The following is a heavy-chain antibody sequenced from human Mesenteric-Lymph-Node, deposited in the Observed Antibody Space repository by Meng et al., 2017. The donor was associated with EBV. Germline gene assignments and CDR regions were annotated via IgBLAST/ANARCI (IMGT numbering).Heavy chain of an antibody. J-gene: IGHJ5*01. CDR2: ISTYSGNT. CDR1: GDMFTNYG. D-gene: IGHD1-1*01. Sequence: QQVQSGAEVKKPAASVKFSCKASGDMFTNYGINWVRQAPGQGLEWMGWISTYSGNTDYAQKFQGRVTMTTDTSTSTAYMELRSLRSDDTAVFYCATEARSGTFNWFDSWGQGTLVTVSS. CDR3: ATEARSGTFNWFDS. V-gene: IGHV1-18*01.